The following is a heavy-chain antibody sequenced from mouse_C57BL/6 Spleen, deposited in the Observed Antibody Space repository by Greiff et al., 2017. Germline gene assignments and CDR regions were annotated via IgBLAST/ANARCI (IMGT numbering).Heavy chain of an antibody. J-gene: IGHJ3*01. CDR3: ARSHDDGAWFAY. CDR2: IYPGDGDT. CDR1: GYAFSSYW. D-gene: IGHD1-1*01. Sequence: VQLQQSGAELVKPGASVKISCKASGYAFSSYWMHWVKQRPGKGLEWIGQIYPGDGDTNYNRKFKGKATLTADKSSSTAYMQLSSLTSEDSAVYCCARSHDDGAWFAYWGQGTLVTVSA. V-gene: IGHV1-80*01.